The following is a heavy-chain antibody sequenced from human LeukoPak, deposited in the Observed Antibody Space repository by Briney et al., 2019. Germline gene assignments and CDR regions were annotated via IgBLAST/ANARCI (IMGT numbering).Heavy chain of an antibody. CDR2: INPNSGGT. CDR1: RYTFTGYY. V-gene: IGHV1-2*02. CDR3: SRRTGGGYTYGRYYFDY. J-gene: IGHJ4*02. D-gene: IGHD5-18*01. Sequence: ASVKVSCKASRYTFTGYYMHWVRQAPGQGLEWMGWINPNSGGTDYAQKFQGRVTMTRDTSISTAYMELSRLRSDDPALYYCSRRTGGGYTYGRYYFDYWGQGTLVTVSS.